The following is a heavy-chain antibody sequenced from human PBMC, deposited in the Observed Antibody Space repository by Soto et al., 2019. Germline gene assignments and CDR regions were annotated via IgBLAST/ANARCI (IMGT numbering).Heavy chain of an antibody. V-gene: IGHV4-34*04. D-gene: IGHD2-15*01. CDR3: ARVQCSDGSCYPGSFNY. J-gene: IGHJ4*02. CDR1: GGSFGDYY. Sequence: SETLSLTCAVYGGSFGDYYGTWIRQPPGKGLEWIGEINRNGRTNHNPPLKSRATISMDTSKHQFSLKLSSVTAADTAVYYCARVQCSDGSCYPGSFNYWSQGTLVTVSS. CDR2: INRNGRT.